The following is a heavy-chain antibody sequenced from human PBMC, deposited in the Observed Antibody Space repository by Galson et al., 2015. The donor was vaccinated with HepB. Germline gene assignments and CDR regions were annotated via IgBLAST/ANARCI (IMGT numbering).Heavy chain of an antibody. D-gene: IGHD1-14*01. J-gene: IGHJ4*02. CDR3: ARDANHGPDY. V-gene: IGHV3-72*01. Sequence: SLRLSCAATDFALSSSAMVWVRQAPGKGLEWVRRIRHKADGYTAQYAASVEGRFTISRDDAKSSVYLQLNSLRIEDTAVYYCARDANHGPDYWGQGTLVTVSS. CDR2: IRHKADGYTA. CDR1: DFALSSSA.